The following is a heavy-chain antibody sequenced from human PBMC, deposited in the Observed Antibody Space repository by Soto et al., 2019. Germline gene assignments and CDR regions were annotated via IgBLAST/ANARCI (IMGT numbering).Heavy chain of an antibody. CDR2: IKLDGSEK. V-gene: IGHV3-7*01. CDR1: GFAFISYW. CDR3: ARLRVTMTRGPFDY. Sequence: EVQLVESGGGLVQPGGSLRLSCAASGFAFISYWMGWVRQAQGKGLEWVANIKLDGSEKYYVDSVKGRFTISRDNAENSLSLQMNSLRAEDTAVYYCARLRVTMTRGPFDYWGQGTQVTVSS. D-gene: IGHD3-10*01. J-gene: IGHJ4*02.